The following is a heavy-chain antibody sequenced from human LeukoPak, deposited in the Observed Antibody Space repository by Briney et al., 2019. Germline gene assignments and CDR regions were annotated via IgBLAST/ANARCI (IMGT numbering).Heavy chain of an antibody. CDR3: AKGRGTGVTTPGAFDI. CDR1: GFIFSNYA. J-gene: IGHJ3*02. CDR2: ITGSGGNS. V-gene: IGHV3-23*01. D-gene: IGHD1-26*01. Sequence: GGSLRLSCKASGFIFSNYAMSWVRQAPGKGLEWVSIITGSGGNSYYTDSVKGRFTLSRDNSKNTLFLQMNSLRAEDTAVYFCAKGRGTGVTTPGAFDIWGQGTMVTVSS.